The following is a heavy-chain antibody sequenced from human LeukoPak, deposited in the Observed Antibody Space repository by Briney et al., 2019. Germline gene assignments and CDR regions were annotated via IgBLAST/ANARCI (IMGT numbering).Heavy chain of an antibody. Sequence: WASVKVSCKASGYTFTDYYIHWVRQAPGQGLEWMGWINPNSGGTNYAQKFQGRVTMTRDTSISTAYMELSRLRSDDTAVYYCARAVGITFGGVPSPRWFDPWGQGTLVTVSS. J-gene: IGHJ5*02. CDR2: INPNSGGT. CDR1: GYTFTDYY. CDR3: ARAVGITFGGVPSPRWFDP. D-gene: IGHD3-16*01. V-gene: IGHV1-2*02.